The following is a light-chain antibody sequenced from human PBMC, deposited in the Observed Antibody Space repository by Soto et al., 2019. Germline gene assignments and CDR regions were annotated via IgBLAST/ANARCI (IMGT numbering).Light chain of an antibody. Sequence: QSVLTQPASVSGSPGQSITISCTGTSSDVGNYNYVSWYQQHPGKAPKLMIYDVSNRPSGVSNRFSGSKSGNTASLTISGRQAEDEADYYCSSYTSSSPDVVFGGGTKLTVL. CDR3: SSYTSSSPDVV. CDR2: DVS. V-gene: IGLV2-14*01. CDR1: SSDVGNYNY. J-gene: IGLJ2*01.